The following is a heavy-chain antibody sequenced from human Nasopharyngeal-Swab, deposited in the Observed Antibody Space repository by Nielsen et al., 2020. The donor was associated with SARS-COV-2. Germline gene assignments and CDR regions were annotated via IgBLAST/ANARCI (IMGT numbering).Heavy chain of an antibody. CDR2: INHSGNT. Sequence: SQTLSLTCAVYGGSFSGYYWSWIRQPPGKGLEWIGEINHSGNTNYNPSLKSRVTISVDTSKNQFSVKLSSVTAADTAVYYCARASSWAYYYYGMDVWGQGTTVTVSS. V-gene: IGHV4-34*01. CDR1: GGSFSGYY. J-gene: IGHJ6*02. D-gene: IGHD6-13*01. CDR3: ARASSWAYYYYGMDV.